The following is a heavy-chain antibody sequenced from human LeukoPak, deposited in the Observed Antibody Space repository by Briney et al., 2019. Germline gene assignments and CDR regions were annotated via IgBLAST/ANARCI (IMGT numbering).Heavy chain of an antibody. CDR3: ARDAEVYFDY. V-gene: IGHV4-31*03. CDR1: SGSISSTNYY. Sequence: SETLSLTCTVSSGSISSTNYYWSWIRQHPVKGLEWIGYIYNSGSTYYTPSLRGRLTISVDTSKNRFSLRLSSVTAADTAVYYCARDAEVYFDYWGQGTLVTVSS. J-gene: IGHJ4*02. CDR2: IYNSGST.